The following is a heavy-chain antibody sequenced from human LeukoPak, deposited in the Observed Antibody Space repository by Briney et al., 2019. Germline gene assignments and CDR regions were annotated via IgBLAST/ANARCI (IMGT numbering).Heavy chain of an antibody. CDR3: ARDGVAAAAFDY. V-gene: IGHV3-7*03. CDR2: IKQDGSEK. CDR1: GFAFSGSW. J-gene: IGHJ4*02. Sequence: PGGSLRLSCVASGFAFSGSWMSWVRQAPGKGLEWVANIKQDGSEKYYVDSVKGRFTISRDNAKNSLDLQMNSLRAEDTAVYYCARDGVAAAAFDYWGQGTLVTVSS. D-gene: IGHD3-3*01.